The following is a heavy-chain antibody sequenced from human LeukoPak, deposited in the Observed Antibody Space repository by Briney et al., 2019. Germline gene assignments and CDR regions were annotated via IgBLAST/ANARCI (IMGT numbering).Heavy chain of an antibody. CDR2: IYSDGNT. D-gene: IGHD6-19*01. J-gene: IGHJ4*02. V-gene: IGHV3-66*01. Sequence: GGSLRLSCAASGFIVSDKYMSWVRQAPGKGLEWISVIYSDGNTYYSDSVKGRFTISRDNSKNTLYLQMNSLRAEDTAVYYCAKAQGYSSGWYDYWGQGTLVTVSS. CDR1: GFIVSDKY. CDR3: AKAQGYSSGWYDY.